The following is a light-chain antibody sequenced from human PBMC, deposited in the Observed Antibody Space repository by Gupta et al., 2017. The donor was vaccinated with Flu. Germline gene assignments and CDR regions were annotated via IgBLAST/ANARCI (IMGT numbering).Light chain of an antibody. CDR3: QQYDKWPGT. CDR1: QSISSN. CDR2: GAS. J-gene: IGKJ1*01. V-gene: IGKV3-15*01. Sequence: PAAPSVAPGERAPLSFRASQSISSNLARYQPKPGQATRLLIYGASIRATGLSGRFSGSGSGTEFSLTISNLQSEDFAVYFCQQYDKWPGTFGQGTKVEVK.